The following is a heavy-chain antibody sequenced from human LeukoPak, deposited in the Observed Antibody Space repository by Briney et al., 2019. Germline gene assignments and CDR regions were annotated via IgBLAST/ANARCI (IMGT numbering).Heavy chain of an antibody. D-gene: IGHD3-10*01. CDR1: GYSFTSHW. CDR3: ARRVTMVRGVIRPVYYFDY. V-gene: IGHV5-51*01. Sequence: KRGESLKISCKGSGYSFTSHWIGWVGQIPGKGLEWMGIIYPGDSDTRYSPSFQGPVTISADKSISTAYLQWSSLKASDTAMYYCARRVTMVRGVIRPVYYFDYWGQRTLVTVSS. CDR2: IYPGDSDT. J-gene: IGHJ4*02.